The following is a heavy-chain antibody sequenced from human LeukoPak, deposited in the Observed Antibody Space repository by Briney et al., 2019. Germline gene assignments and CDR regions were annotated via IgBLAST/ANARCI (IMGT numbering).Heavy chain of an antibody. J-gene: IGHJ4*02. CDR2: ISNDGSRK. V-gene: IGHV3-30*03. D-gene: IGHD6-13*01. Sequence: GGSLRLSCAPSGFTFSRHGMHWVRQAPGKGLEWVAIISNDGSRKYYAHSVEGRFTISRDNSKNTLYLQMDSLRAEDTAVYYCARASYSSSWYGDYWGQGTLVTVSS. CDR3: ARASYSSSWYGDY. CDR1: GFTFSRHG.